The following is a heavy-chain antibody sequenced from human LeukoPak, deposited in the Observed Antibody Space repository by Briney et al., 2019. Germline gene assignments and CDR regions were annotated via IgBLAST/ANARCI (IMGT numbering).Heavy chain of an antibody. CDR3: ARRGSSSSRNWSFDY. J-gene: IGHJ4*02. CDR1: GGSISSYY. Sequence: SETLSLTCTVSGGSISSYYWSWIRRPPGKGLEWIGYIYTSGSTNYNPSLKSRVTISVDTSKNQFSLKLSSVTAADTAVYYCARRGSSSSRNWSFDYRGQGTRVTVSS. V-gene: IGHV4-4*09. CDR2: IYTSGST. D-gene: IGHD6-6*01.